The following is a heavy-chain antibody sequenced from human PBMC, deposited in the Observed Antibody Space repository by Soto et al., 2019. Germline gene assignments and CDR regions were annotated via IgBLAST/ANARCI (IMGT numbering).Heavy chain of an antibody. CDR1: GGSISGSGYY. CDR2: IYYSGST. CDR3: ARLPDY. D-gene: IGHD2-2*01. J-gene: IGHJ4*02. V-gene: IGHV4-39*06. Sequence: SETRSLTCTVSGGSISGSGYYWGWMRQPPGKGLEWIGTIYYSGSTYYTPSLKSRVTISIDRSKNQFTLKLSSVTAADTAVSHCARLPDYWGPGTLVTVSP.